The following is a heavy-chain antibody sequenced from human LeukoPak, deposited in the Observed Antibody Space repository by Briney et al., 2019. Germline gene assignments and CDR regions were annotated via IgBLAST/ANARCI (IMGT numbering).Heavy chain of an antibody. CDR3: ARRDGSGWYAIDY. CDR2: IYPRDSDT. D-gene: IGHD6-19*01. CDR1: GYSFTSFW. Sequence: PGESLKISCKGSGYSFTSFWIAWVRQMPGKGLEWMGVIYPRDSDTRYSPSFQGQVTISADKSISTAYLQWTSLKASDTALYYCARRDGSGWYAIDYWGQGTLVTVSS. J-gene: IGHJ4*02. V-gene: IGHV5-51*01.